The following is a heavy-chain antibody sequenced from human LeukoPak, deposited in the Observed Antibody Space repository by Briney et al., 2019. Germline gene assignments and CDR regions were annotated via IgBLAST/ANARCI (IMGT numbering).Heavy chain of an antibody. Sequence: PGGSLRLSCTASGFTFSTYSMHWVRQAPGKGLEWISSISSSSSSYSYTYYADSVKGRFTISRDNAKNALLLQMNSLRAEDTAVYYCARDFNPSCGDNCYIDAFDIWGQGTMVTVSS. CDR2: ISSSSSSYSYT. CDR3: ARDFNPSCGDNCYIDAFDI. D-gene: IGHD2-21*01. CDR1: GFTFSTYS. J-gene: IGHJ3*02. V-gene: IGHV3-21*01.